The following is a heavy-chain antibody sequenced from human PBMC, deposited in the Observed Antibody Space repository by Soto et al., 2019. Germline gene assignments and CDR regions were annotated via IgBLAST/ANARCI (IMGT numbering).Heavy chain of an antibody. CDR3: AKVFYYYDSSGYYYFDY. CDR1: GFTFSSYA. D-gene: IGHD3-22*01. V-gene: IGHV3-23*01. CDR2: ISGSGSTI. Sequence: PXGCLSLYFAASGFTFSSYALSWVRQAPGKGPEWISSISGSGSTIYYADSVKGRFTISRDNSKNTLYLQMSSLRAEDTAVYYCAKVFYYYDSSGYYYFDYWGQGTLVTVSS. J-gene: IGHJ4*02.